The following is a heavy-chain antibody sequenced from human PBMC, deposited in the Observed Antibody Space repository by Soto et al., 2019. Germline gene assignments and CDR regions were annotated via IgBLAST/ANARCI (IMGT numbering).Heavy chain of an antibody. V-gene: IGHV1-2*02. CDR1: GYTFIDHY. CDR2: ITPNSGGT. CDR3: ARAVGRRGSNDAFDV. D-gene: IGHD3-10*01. Sequence: RASVKVSCKASGYTFIDHYIHWVRQAPGQGLEWMGWITPNSGGTKYAQKFQGRVTMTRDASINTAYVEVTRLTSDDTAVYFCARAVGRRGSNDAFDVWGQGTLVTVSS. J-gene: IGHJ3*01.